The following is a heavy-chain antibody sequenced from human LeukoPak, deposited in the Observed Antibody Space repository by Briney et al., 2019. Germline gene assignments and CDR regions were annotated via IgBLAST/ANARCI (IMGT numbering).Heavy chain of an antibody. Sequence: PSETLSLTCTVSGGSTSSSSYYWGWIRQPPGKGLEWIASIYYSGSTYYNPSLKSRVTISVDTSNNQFSLKLSSVTAADTAVYHCARLSLGVPATLLDYWGQGTLVTVSS. CDR1: GGSTSSSSYY. CDR2: IYYSGST. V-gene: IGHV4-39*01. D-gene: IGHD2-15*01. CDR3: ARLSLGVPATLLDY. J-gene: IGHJ4*02.